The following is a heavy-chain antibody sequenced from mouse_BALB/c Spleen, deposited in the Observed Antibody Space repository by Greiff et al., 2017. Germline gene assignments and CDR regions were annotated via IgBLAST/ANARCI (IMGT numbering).Heavy chain of an antibody. CDR2: INPSNGRT. D-gene: IGHD1-1*02. V-gene: IGHV1S81*02. J-gene: IGHJ2*01. Sequence: VQLQQPGAELVKPGASVTLSCKASGYTFTSYWMHWVKQRPGQGLEWIGEINPSNGRTNYNEKFKSKATLTVDKSSSTAYMQLSSRTSEDSAVYYCARDYGDYLDYWGQGTTLTVSS. CDR3: ARDYGDYLDY. CDR1: GYTFTSYW.